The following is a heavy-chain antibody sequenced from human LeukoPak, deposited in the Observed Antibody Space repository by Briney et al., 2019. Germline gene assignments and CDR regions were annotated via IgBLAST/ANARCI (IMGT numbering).Heavy chain of an antibody. CDR3: ARGHSGSYFDY. Sequence: PSQTLSLTCTVSGGSVSSGSNYWNWIRQPPGKGLEWIGEINHSGSTNYNPSLKSRVTISVDTSKNQFSLKLSSVTAADTAVYYCARGHSGSYFDYWGQGTLVTVSS. J-gene: IGHJ4*02. CDR1: GGSVSSGSNY. V-gene: IGHV4-39*07. D-gene: IGHD1-26*01. CDR2: INHSGST.